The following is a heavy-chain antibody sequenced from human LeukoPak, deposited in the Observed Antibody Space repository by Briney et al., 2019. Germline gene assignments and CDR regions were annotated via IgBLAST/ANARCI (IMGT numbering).Heavy chain of an antibody. CDR2: ISSSSSYI. CDR3: ARVLGDILTGYYPLRSDY. J-gene: IGHJ4*02. Sequence: PGGSLRLSCAASGFTFSSYSMNWVRQAPGKGLEWVSSISSSSSYIYYADSVKGRFTISRDNAKNSLYLQMNSLRAEDTAVYYCARVLGDILTGYYPLRSDYWGQGTLVTVSS. CDR1: GFTFSSYS. V-gene: IGHV3-21*01. D-gene: IGHD3-9*01.